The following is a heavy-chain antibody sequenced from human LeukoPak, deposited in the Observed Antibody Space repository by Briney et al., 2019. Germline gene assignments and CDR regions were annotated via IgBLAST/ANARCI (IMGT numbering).Heavy chain of an antibody. CDR2: FDPEDGET. Sequence: GASVKVSCKVSGYTLTELSMHWVRQAPGKGLEWMGGFDPEDGETIYAQKFQGRVTMTEDTSTDTVYMELSSLRSEDTAVYYCARRGPSYDFWSGYQNEYYFDYWGQGTLVTVSS. CDR3: ARRGPSYDFWSGYQNEYYFDY. J-gene: IGHJ4*02. CDR1: GYTLTELS. V-gene: IGHV1-24*01. D-gene: IGHD3-3*01.